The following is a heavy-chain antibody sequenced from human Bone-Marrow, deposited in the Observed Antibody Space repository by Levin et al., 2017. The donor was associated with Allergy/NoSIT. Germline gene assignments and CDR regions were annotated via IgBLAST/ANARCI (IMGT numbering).Heavy chain of an antibody. J-gene: IGHJ6*02. D-gene: IGHD3-3*01. V-gene: IGHV3-48*01. Sequence: GESLKISCAASGFTFSSYSMNWVRQAPGKGLEWVSYISSSSSTIYYADSVKGRFTISRDNAKNSLYLQMNSLRAEDTAVYYCARRYDFWTPTGYYGMDGWGQGTTVTVSS. CDR3: ARRYDFWTPTGYYGMDG. CDR1: GFTFSSYS. CDR2: ISSSSSTI.